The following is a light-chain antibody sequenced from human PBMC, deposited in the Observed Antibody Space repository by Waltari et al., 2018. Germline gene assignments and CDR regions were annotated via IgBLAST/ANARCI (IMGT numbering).Light chain of an antibody. CDR1: QGISNY. CDR3: QQYNSYPFN. Sequence: TCRASQGISNYLAWFQQKPRKAPKSLIYAASSWQSGVTSEFSGSGSGTDFTLAISSLQPEDFATYYCQQYNSYPFNVGPGGKVDIK. J-gene: IGKJ3*01. CDR2: AAS. V-gene: IGKV1-16*02.